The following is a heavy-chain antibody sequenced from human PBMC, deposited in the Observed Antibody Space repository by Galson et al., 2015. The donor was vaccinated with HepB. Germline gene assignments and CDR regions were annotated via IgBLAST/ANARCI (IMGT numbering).Heavy chain of an antibody. CDR3: ARVSRTTYCSSTSCYRYWYFDL. D-gene: IGHD2-2*02. Sequence: VSGGSISSGDYYWSWIRQPPGKGLEWIGYIYYSGSTYYNPSLKSRVTISVDTSKNQFSLKLSSVTAADTAVYYCARVSRTTYCSSTSCYRYWYFDLWGRGTLVTVSS. J-gene: IGHJ2*01. CDR2: IYYSGST. CDR1: GGSISSGDYY. V-gene: IGHV4-30-4*01.